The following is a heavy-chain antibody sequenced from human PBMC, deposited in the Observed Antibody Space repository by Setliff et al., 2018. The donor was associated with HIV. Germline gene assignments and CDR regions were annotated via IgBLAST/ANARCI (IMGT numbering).Heavy chain of an antibody. J-gene: IGHJ4*02. Sequence: SGPTLVNPTQTLTLTRAFSGFSLTTSAVGVGWIRQPPGKALEWLALIYWDDDKRYRSSLKSRLTITKDTSKNQVVLTMTNMDPVDTATYYCAHSLYCSSSNCSGLLFDYWGQGTLVTVS. D-gene: IGHD2-2*01. CDR2: IYWDDDK. CDR1: GFSLTTSAVG. V-gene: IGHV2-5*02. CDR3: AHSLYCSSSNCSGLLFDY.